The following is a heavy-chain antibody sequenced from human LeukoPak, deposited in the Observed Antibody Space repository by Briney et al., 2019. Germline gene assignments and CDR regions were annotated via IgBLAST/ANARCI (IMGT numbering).Heavy chain of an antibody. V-gene: IGHV1-24*01. Sequence: ASVKVSCKVSGYTLTELSMHWVRQAPGKGLEWMGGFDPEDGETIYAQKFQGRVTMTEDTSTDTAYMELSSLRPEDTAVYYCATGGSGYPYYFDYWGQGTLVTVSS. D-gene: IGHD3-22*01. CDR2: FDPEDGET. CDR1: GYTLTELS. J-gene: IGHJ4*02. CDR3: ATGGSGYPYYFDY.